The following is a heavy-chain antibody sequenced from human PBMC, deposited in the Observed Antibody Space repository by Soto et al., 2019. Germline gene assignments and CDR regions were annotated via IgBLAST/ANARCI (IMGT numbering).Heavy chain of an antibody. CDR1: GGSMTSGDQY. J-gene: IGHJ6*02. CDR3: ARELPQRQGRNMDV. Sequence: SDTLSLTFTVTGGSMTSGDQYWTWIRHRPGEGLEWFGYINHRGSLYYNPSLKSRVSMSVDTSKNQFSLNLSSVTAADTAVYYCARELPQRQGRNMDVWGQGTTVTVSS. D-gene: IGHD1-1*01. V-gene: IGHV4-31*03. CDR2: INHRGSL.